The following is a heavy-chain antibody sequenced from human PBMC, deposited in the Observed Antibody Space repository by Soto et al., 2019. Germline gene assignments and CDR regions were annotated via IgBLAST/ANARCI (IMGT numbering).Heavy chain of an antibody. V-gene: IGHV4-34*01. D-gene: IGHD6-13*01. Sequence: SETLSLTCAVYGGSFSGYYWSWIRQSPGKGLEWIGEIYHSGSTNYNPSLKSRVTISVDTSKNQFSLKLSSVTAADTAVYYCARGGGSIWGLRVYYYDGMDVWGQGTTVTVSS. CDR2: IYHSGST. CDR3: ARGGGSIWGLRVYYYDGMDV. J-gene: IGHJ6*02. CDR1: GGSFSGYY.